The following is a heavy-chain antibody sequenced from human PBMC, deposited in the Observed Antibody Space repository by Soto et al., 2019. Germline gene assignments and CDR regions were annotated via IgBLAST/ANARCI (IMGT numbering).Heavy chain of an antibody. V-gene: IGHV1-18*01. D-gene: IGHD6-6*01. CDR1: GYTFTSYG. CDR2: ISAYNGNT. J-gene: IGHJ6*03. Sequence: GASVKVSCKASGYTFTSYGISWVRQAPGQGLEWMGWISAYNGNTNYAQKLQGRVTMTTDTSTSTAYMELRSLRSDDTAVYYCAREDSSSSVYYYYYMDFWGKGTTVTVSS. CDR3: AREDSSSSVYYYYYMDF.